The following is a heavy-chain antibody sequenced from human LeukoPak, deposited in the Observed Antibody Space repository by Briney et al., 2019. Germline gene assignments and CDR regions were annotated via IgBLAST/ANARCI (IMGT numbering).Heavy chain of an antibody. V-gene: IGHV3-66*01. D-gene: IGHD3-10*01. CDR3: ARDLYFGELLGGVDP. CDR2: VYSDGST. CDR1: GFNVSSNY. J-gene: IGHJ5*02. Sequence: GGSLRLSCAASGFNVSSNYMSWVRQAPGKGLEWVSVVYSDGSTYYADSVKGRFTISRDNSKNTLYLQVNSLRAEDTAVYYCARDLYFGELLGGVDPWGQGTLVTVSS.